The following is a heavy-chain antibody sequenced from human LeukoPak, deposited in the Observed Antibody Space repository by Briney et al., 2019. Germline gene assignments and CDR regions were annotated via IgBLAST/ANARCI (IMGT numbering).Heavy chain of an antibody. Sequence: KPSETLSLTCTVSGGSISSYYWSWIRQPPGKGLEWIGYIYYSGSTNYNPSLKSRVTISVDTSKNQFSLKLSSVTAADTAVYYCARGGYYYDSSGYPYSFDAFDIWGQGTMVTVSS. V-gene: IGHV4-59*01. D-gene: IGHD3-22*01. CDR1: GGSISSYY. CDR3: ARGGYYYDSSGYPYSFDAFDI. CDR2: IYYSGST. J-gene: IGHJ3*02.